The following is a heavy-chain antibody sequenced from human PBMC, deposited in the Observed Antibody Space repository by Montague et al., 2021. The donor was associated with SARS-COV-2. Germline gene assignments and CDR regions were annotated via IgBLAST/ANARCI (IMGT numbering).Heavy chain of an antibody. CDR2: IYYSGST. CDR3: ARSSGSYSTFDF. D-gene: IGHD3-10*01. Sequence: SETLSLTCTVSGGSISSSYWTWIRQPPGKGLEWIGYIYYSGSTSYNPSLKSRVTMSVDTSKNQFSLTLSSVTAADTAAYYCARSSGSYSTFDFWGQGTLVTVSS. CDR1: GGSISSSY. V-gene: IGHV4-59*08. J-gene: IGHJ4*02.